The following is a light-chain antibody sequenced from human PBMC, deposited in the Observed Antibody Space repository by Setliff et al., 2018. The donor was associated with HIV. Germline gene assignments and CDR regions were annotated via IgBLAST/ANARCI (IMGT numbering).Light chain of an antibody. J-gene: IGLJ1*01. V-gene: IGLV2-14*01. CDR1: SSDVGGYNY. Sequence: QSALAQPAYVSGSPGQSITISCTGTSSDVGGYNYVSWYQQHPGKAPQLMISEVSNRPSGVSNRFSGSKSGNTASLTISGLQAGDEADYYCSSYTSKNTRVFGTGTKVTVL. CDR3: SSYTSKNTRV. CDR2: EVS.